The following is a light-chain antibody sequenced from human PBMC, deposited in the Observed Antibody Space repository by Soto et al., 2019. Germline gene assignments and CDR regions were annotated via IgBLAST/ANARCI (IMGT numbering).Light chain of an antibody. Sequence: EIVLTQSPATVSLSPGERATLSCRASQSIANYLAWYQQKPGQAPRLLIYDVSNMATGIPARFSGSGSGTDFTLTISSLQSEDFAVYYCQQYNNWPLYTFGQGTKLEIK. J-gene: IGKJ2*01. CDR1: QSIANY. CDR3: QQYNNWPLYT. V-gene: IGKV3-11*01. CDR2: DVS.